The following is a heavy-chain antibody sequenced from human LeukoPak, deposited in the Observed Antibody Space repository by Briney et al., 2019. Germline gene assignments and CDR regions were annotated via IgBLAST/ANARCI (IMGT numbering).Heavy chain of an antibody. Sequence: SETLSLTCTVSGGSISSYYWSWIRQPPGKGLEWIGYIYYSGTTNYNPSLKSRVTISVDTSKNQFSLKLSSVTAEDTAVYYCARGPTYYDFWSGYYSALVWFDPWGQGTLVTVSS. CDR3: ARGPTYYDFWSGYYSALVWFDP. D-gene: IGHD3-3*01. V-gene: IGHV4-59*01. CDR1: GGSISSYY. J-gene: IGHJ5*02. CDR2: IYYSGTT.